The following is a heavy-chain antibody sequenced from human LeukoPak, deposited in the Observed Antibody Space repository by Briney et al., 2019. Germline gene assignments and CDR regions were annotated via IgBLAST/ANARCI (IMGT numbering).Heavy chain of an antibody. Sequence: GGSLRLSCAASGFTFSSYGMHWVHQAPGKGLEWVAFIRYDGSNKYYADSVKGRFTISRDNSKNTLYLQMNSLRAEDTAVYYCAKDHTRIAVAGTVLGYWGQGTLVTVSS. CDR1: GFTFSSYG. D-gene: IGHD6-19*01. CDR2: IRYDGSNK. J-gene: IGHJ4*02. CDR3: AKDHTRIAVAGTVLGY. V-gene: IGHV3-30*02.